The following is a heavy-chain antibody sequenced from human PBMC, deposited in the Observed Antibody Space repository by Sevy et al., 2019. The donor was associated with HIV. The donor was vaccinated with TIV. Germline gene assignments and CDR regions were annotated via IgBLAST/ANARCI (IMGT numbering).Heavy chain of an antibody. CDR3: AKAGDLGPFDF. Sequence: GGSLRLSCAASGFSFTAYAIHWVRQAPDKGLEWLAVITNDGTNKFYADSVKGRFTVSRDNSRNTLSLQMDSLSTEDTAIYYCAKAGDLGPFDFWGLGTRVTVSS. D-gene: IGHD3-16*01. CDR2: ITNDGTNK. V-gene: IGHV3-30*18. J-gene: IGHJ4*02. CDR1: GFSFTAYA.